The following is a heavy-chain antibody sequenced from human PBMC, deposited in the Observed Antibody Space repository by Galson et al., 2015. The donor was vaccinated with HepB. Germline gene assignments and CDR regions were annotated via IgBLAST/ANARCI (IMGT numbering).Heavy chain of an antibody. J-gene: IGHJ3*02. Sequence: SLRLSCAASGFTFSSYWMSWVRQAPGKGLEWVANIKQDGSEKYYVDSVKGRFTISRDNAKNSLYLQMNSLRAEDTAVYYCARGGGLLWFGESSDAFDIWGQGTIVTVSS. CDR3: ARGGGLLWFGESSDAFDI. V-gene: IGHV3-7*03. D-gene: IGHD3-10*01. CDR1: GFTFSSYW. CDR2: IKQDGSEK.